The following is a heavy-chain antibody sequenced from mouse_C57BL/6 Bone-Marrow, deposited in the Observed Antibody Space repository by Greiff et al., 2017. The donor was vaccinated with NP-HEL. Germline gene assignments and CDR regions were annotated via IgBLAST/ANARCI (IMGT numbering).Heavy chain of an antibody. CDR3: ATTVVAHFDY. CDR2: IDPNSGGT. D-gene: IGHD1-1*01. Sequence: QVQLKQPGAELVKPGASVKLSCKASGYTFTSYWMHWVKQRPGRGLEWIGRIDPNSGGTKYNEKFKSKATLTVDKPSSTAYMQLSSLTSEDSAVYYCATTVVAHFDYWGQGTTLTVSS. J-gene: IGHJ2*01. V-gene: IGHV1-72*01. CDR1: GYTFTSYW.